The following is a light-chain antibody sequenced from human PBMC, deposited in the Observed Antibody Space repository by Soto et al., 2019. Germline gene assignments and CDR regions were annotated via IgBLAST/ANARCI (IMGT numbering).Light chain of an antibody. V-gene: IGKV1-12*01. CDR3: QQYNNWPPLT. J-gene: IGKJ4*01. CDR2: AAP. Sequence: DIQMTQSPSSVSASVGDRVTITCRASQGISSWLAWYQQKPGKAPKLLIYAAPSLQSGVPSRFSGSGSGTEFTLTISSLQSEDFAVYYCQQYNNWPPLTFGGGTKVDIK. CDR1: QGISSW.